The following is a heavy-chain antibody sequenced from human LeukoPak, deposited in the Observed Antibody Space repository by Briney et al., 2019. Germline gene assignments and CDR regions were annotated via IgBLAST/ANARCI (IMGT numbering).Heavy chain of an antibody. Sequence: GGSLRLSCAASGFTFSSYAMSWVRQAPGKGLEWVSYISSSGSTIYYADSVKGRFTISRDNAKNSLYLQMNSLRAEDTAVYYCARVFREVVVVAPGTFDPWGQGTLVTVSS. CDR3: ARVFREVVVVAPGTFDP. D-gene: IGHD2-15*01. CDR1: GFTFSSYA. J-gene: IGHJ5*02. CDR2: ISSSGSTI. V-gene: IGHV3-48*03.